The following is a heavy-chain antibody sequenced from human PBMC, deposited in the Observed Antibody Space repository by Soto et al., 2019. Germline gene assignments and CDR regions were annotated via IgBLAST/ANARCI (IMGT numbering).Heavy chain of an antibody. CDR3: AKGHVFVAPQNGRSFDS. CDR1: GFTFSHFE. V-gene: IGHV3-48*03. J-gene: IGHJ5*01. CDR2: ITSSGGTT. Sequence: PGGSLRLSCVASGFTFSHFEMNWVRQAPGKGLEWVSYITSSGGTTYYADSVKGRFTISRDNTKNSLFLQMNNLRAEDTDVYYCAKGHVFVAPQNGRSFDSWGQGSLVTVS. D-gene: IGHD2-21*01.